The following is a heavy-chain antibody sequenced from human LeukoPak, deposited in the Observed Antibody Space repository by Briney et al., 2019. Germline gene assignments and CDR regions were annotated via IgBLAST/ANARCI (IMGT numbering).Heavy chain of an antibody. CDR1: GFTFSSYE. CDR2: ISSSGSTI. Sequence: GGSLRLACAASGFTFSSYEMNWVRQAPGKGLEWVSYISSSGSTIYYADSVKGRFTISRDNAKSSLYLQMNSLRAEDTAVYYCAELGITMIGGVWGKGTTVTISS. V-gene: IGHV3-48*03. CDR3: AELGITMIGGV. J-gene: IGHJ6*04. D-gene: IGHD3-10*02.